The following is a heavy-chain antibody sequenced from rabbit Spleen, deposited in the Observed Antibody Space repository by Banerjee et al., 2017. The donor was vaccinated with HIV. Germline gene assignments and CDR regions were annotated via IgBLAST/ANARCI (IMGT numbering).Heavy chain of an antibody. J-gene: IGHJ4*01. Sequence: QEQLEESGGGLVKPGASLTLTCTASGFSFSTFAYMCWVRQAPGKGLEWIACVYVGGSGSTTYASWAKGRFTISKTSSTTVTLQVTSLTAADTATYFCARADYTGDTYYFALWGPGTLVTVS. CDR1: GFSFSTFAY. V-gene: IGHV1S45*01. CDR2: VYVGGSGST. D-gene: IGHD8-1*01. CDR3: ARADYTGDTYYFAL.